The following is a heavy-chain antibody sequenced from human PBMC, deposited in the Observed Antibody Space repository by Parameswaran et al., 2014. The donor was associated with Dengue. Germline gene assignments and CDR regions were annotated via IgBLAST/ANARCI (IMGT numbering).Heavy chain of an antibody. CDR3: ARDRKLVFDY. CDR2: IWYDGSNK. J-gene: IGHJ4*02. V-gene: IGHV3-33*01. Sequence: WIRQPPGKGLEWVAVIWYDGSNKYYADSVKGRFTISRDNSKNTLYLQMNSLRAEDTAVYYCARDRKLVFDYWGQGTLVTVSS.